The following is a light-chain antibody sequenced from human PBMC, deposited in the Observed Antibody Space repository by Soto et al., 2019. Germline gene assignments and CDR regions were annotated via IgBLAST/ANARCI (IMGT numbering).Light chain of an antibody. CDR1: QSVSSNY. CDR2: GAS. CDR3: QQYAYSPPT. J-gene: IGKJ3*01. V-gene: IGKV3-20*01. Sequence: EVVMTQPPGTLSLSPGETATLSCRASQSVSSNYVAWFHQKPGQAPRLLISGASSRATGIPDRFSGSGSGTDFTLTISRLEPEDFAVYYCQQYAYSPPTFGPGTKVDIK.